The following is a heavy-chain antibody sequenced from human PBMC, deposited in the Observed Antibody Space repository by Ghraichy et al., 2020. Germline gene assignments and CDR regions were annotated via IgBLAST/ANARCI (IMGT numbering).Heavy chain of an antibody. CDR2: ISAYNGNT. Sequence: ASVKVSCKASGYTFTSYGISWVRQAPGQGLEWMGWISAYNGNTNYAQKLQGRVTMTTDTSTSTAYMELRSLRSDDTAVYYCARGVGLYYYDSSGPDYWGQGTLVTVSS. J-gene: IGHJ4*02. CDR3: ARGVGLYYYDSSGPDY. CDR1: GYTFTSYG. D-gene: IGHD3-22*01. V-gene: IGHV1-18*04.